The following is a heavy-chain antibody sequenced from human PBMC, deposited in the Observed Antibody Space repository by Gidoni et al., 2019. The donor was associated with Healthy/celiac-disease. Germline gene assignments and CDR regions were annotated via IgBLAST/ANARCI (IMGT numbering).Heavy chain of an antibody. J-gene: IGHJ6*02. CDR1: GFTFSSYG. CDR2: IWYDGSNK. CDR3: ARDTEPPIAVAVTYGMDV. D-gene: IGHD6-19*01. Sequence: QVPLVESGGGVVQPGRSLRISCAASGFTFSSYGRHWVRLAPGKGLEGVAVIWYDGSNKYYADSCSGRFTISRDNSKNTLYLQMNSLRAEDTAVYYCARDTEPPIAVAVTYGMDVWGQGTTVTVSS. V-gene: IGHV3-33*01.